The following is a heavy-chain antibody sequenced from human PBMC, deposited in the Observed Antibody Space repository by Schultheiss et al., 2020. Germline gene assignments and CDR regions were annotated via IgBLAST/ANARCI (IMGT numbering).Heavy chain of an antibody. CDR1: GDSVSSNSAA. CDR2: TYYRSKWYN. Sequence: SQTLSLTCAISGDSVSSNSAAWNWIRQSPSRGLEWLGRTYYRSKWYNDYAVSVKSRITINPDTSKNQFSLKLSSVTAADTAVYYCAREAPLIGVVNYYYYYMDVWGKGTTVTVSS. CDR3: AREAPLIGVVNYYYYYMDV. D-gene: IGHD3-3*01. V-gene: IGHV6-1*01. J-gene: IGHJ6*03.